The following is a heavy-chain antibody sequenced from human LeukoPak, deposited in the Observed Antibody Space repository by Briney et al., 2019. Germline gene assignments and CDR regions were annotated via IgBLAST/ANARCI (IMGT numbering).Heavy chain of an antibody. CDR2: IYYSGRT. J-gene: IGHJ5*02. D-gene: IGHD6-13*01. CDR3: ATIAAGLWFDP. V-gene: IGHV4-39*01. CDR1: AGSISSSNYY. Sequence: SETLSLTCTVSAGSISSSNYYWGWIRQPPGKGLEWIGSIYYSGRTYYNPSLKSRVTISVDTSKKQFSLKLSSVTAADTAVYYCATIAAGLWFDPWGQGTLVTVSS.